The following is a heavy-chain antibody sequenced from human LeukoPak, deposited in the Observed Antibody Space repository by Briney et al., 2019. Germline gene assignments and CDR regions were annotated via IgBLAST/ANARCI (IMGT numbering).Heavy chain of an antibody. Sequence: SETLSLTCAVYGGSFSGYYWSWIRQPPGKGLEWIGEINHSGSTNYNPSLKSRVTISVDTSKNQFSLKLSSVTAADTAVYYCARVWVVVVPAAIFAWFDPWGQGTLVTVSS. CDR2: INHSGST. J-gene: IGHJ5*02. CDR3: ARVWVVVVPAAIFAWFDP. V-gene: IGHV4-34*01. D-gene: IGHD2-2*01. CDR1: GGSFSGYY.